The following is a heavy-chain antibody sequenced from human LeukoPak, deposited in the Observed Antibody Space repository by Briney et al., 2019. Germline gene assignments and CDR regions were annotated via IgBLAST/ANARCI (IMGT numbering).Heavy chain of an antibody. CDR3: ARDHGYDYVWGSYRRPYYFDY. V-gene: IGHV3-48*03. CDR2: ISSSGSNI. J-gene: IGHJ4*02. D-gene: IGHD3-16*02. CDR1: GFTFSSYE. Sequence: GGSLRLSCAASGFTFSSYEMNWVRQAPGKGLEWVSYISSSGSNIYYADSVKGRFTISRDNAKNSLYLQMNSLRAEDTAVYYCARDHGYDYVWGSYRRPYYFDYWGQGTLVTVSS.